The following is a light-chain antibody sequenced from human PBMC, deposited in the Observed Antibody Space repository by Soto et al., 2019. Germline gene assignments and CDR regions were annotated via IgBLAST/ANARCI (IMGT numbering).Light chain of an antibody. J-gene: IGLJ1*01. V-gene: IGLV2-14*01. CDR3: FSYTSSTAYV. CDR1: SSDVGGYKY. CDR2: EVS. Sequence: QSVLTQRASVSGSPGQSITISCTGTSSDVGGYKYVSWYQLHPGKAPKLMIYEVSNRPSGISNRFSASKSGNTASLTISGLQAEDEADYYCFSYTSSTAYVFGTGTKVTVL.